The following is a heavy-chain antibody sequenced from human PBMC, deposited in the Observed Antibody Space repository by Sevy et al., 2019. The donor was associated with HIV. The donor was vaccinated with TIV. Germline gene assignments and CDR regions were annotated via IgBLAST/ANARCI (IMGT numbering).Heavy chain of an antibody. V-gene: IGHV3-30*03. D-gene: IGHD6-13*01. CDR2: ISKDGSDK. CDR1: GFTFSGSG. Sequence: GGSLRLSWAASGFTFSGSGMHWVRQAPGKGLEWVDVISKDGSDKFFADSVKGRFTISRDNSKNTVYLQMNSLKPEDTAGYYCTRGPYTSSPLAMDVWGPGTTVTVSS. J-gene: IGHJ6*02. CDR3: TRGPYTSSPLAMDV.